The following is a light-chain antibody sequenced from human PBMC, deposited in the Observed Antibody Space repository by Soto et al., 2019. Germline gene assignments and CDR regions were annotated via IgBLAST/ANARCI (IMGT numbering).Light chain of an antibody. V-gene: IGKV3-15*01. Sequence: EIVMTQSPASLSVSPGERATVACRASQSVSRKLAWYQQNPGQAPTPLIFDASTRATGVPATFSGSGSGTDSTLTISGLQSEDFAVYYCQHYNNWPYTFGPGTKVDIK. CDR2: DAS. CDR3: QHYNNWPYT. CDR1: QSVSRK. J-gene: IGKJ2*01.